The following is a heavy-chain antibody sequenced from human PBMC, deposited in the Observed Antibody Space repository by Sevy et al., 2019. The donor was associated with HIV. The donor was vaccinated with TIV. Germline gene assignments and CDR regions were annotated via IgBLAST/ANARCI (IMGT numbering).Heavy chain of an antibody. CDR3: ARDLFSGGNAVYGY. V-gene: IGHV3-21*01. CDR1: GFTFSSYA. J-gene: IGHJ4*02. Sequence: GGSLKISCAASGFTFSSYAMNWVRQAPGKGLEWVSSINAISSNIYYADSVKGRFTISRDNAENSLYLQMNSVRAEDTAVYYCARDLFSGGNAVYGYWGQGTQVTVSS. D-gene: IGHD2-15*01. CDR2: INAISSNI.